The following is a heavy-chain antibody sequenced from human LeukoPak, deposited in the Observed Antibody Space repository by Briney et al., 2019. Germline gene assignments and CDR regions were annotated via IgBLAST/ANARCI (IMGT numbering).Heavy chain of an antibody. CDR2: IVVGSGNT. J-gene: IGHJ4*02. Sequence: SVKVSFKASGFTFTSSTIQWVRQARGQRLEWIGWIVVGSGNTNYAQKFQERVIITRDMSTTTVYMELSSLRSEDTAVYYCAGTPWFGELTLDYWGQGTLVAVSS. CDR1: GFTFTSST. V-gene: IGHV1-58*02. D-gene: IGHD3-10*01. CDR3: AGTPWFGELTLDY.